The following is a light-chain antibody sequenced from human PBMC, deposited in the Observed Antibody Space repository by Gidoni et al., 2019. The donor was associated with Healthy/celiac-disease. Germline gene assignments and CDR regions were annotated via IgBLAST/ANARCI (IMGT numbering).Light chain of an antibody. CDR2: DAS. Sequence: PPALSPRERATLSWQGKQGVSHQLTWYPQKPGPGPRLLIYDASNRATGIPARFSGSGSGTDFTLTISSLEPEDFAVYYCQQRSNWPRFTFGPGTKVDIK. J-gene: IGKJ3*01. CDR1: QGVSHQ. V-gene: IGKV3-11*01. CDR3: QQRSNWPRFT.